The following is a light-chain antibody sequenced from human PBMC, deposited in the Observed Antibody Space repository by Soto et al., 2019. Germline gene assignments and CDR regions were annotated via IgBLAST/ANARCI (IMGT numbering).Light chain of an antibody. J-gene: IGKJ3*01. CDR2: GAS. CDR3: QHYSSSPLFT. CDR1: QSVSSSY. Sequence: EIVLTQSPGTLSLSPGERATLSCRASQSVSSSYLAWYQQKPGQAPRLLIYGASSRATGIPDRFSGSGSGTDFTLTISSLETEDFAVYYCQHYSSSPLFTFGPGTKVDIK. V-gene: IGKV3-20*01.